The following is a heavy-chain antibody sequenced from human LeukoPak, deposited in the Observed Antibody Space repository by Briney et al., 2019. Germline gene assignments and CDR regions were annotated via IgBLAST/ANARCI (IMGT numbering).Heavy chain of an antibody. CDR2: INPNSGGT. CDR1: GYTFTGYY. Sequence: ASVKVSCKASGYTFTGYYMHWVRQAPGQGLEWMGWINPNSGGTNYAQKSQGRVTMTRDTSISTAYMELSRLRSDDTAVYYCAGTGLRITIFGVVTDPSPLDYWGQGTLVTVSS. CDR3: AGTGLRITIFGVVTDPSPLDY. J-gene: IGHJ4*02. V-gene: IGHV1-2*02. D-gene: IGHD3-3*01.